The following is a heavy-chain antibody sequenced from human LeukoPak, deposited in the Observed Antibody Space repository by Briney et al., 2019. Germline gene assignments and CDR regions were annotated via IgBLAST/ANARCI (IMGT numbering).Heavy chain of an antibody. V-gene: IGHV1-2*02. CDR2: INPNSGGT. CDR1: GYTFTAYY. D-gene: IGHD6-19*01. Sequence: ASVKVSCKASGYTFTAYYIHWVRQAPGQGLEWMGWINPNSGGTNYAQKFQGRVTMTRDTSISTAYMELSRLRSDDTAVYYCARASIAVAGASDYWGQGTLVTVSS. CDR3: ARASIAVAGASDY. J-gene: IGHJ4*02.